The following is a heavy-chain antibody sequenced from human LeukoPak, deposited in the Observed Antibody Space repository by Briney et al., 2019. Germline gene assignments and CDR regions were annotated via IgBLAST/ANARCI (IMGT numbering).Heavy chain of an antibody. CDR2: INHSGST. D-gene: IGHD3-22*01. J-gene: IGHJ4*02. Sequence: SETLSLTCAVYGGSFSGYYWSWIRQPPGKGLEWIGEINHSGSTNYNPSLKSRVTISVDTSKNQFSLKLSSVTAADTAVYYCFSLNYYESDPYPWGQGTLVTVSS. CDR1: GGSFSGYY. CDR3: FSLNYYESDPYP. V-gene: IGHV4-34*03.